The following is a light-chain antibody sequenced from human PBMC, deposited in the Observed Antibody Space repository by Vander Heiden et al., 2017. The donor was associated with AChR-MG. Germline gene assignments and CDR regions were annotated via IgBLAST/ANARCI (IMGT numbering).Light chain of an antibody. V-gene: IGLV2-8*01. CDR3: SSYAGNNNLV. J-gene: IGLJ2*01. CDR1: SSDVGGYNY. Sequence: QSALTQPPSASGSPGQSVTISCTGTSSDVGGYNYVSWYQQHPGKAPELMIYDVNKRPSGVPDRFSGSKSGNTASLTVSGLQAEDEADYYCSSYAGNNNLVFGGGTKLTVL. CDR2: DVN.